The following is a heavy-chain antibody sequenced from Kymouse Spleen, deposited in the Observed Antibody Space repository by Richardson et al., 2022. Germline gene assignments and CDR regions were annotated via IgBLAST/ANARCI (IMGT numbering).Heavy chain of an antibody. D-gene: IGHD1-7*01. Sequence: QVQLQESGPGLVKPSETLSLTCTVSGGSVSSGSYYWSWIRQPPGKGLEWIGYIYYSGSTNYNPSLKSRVTISVDTSKNQFSLKLSSVTAADTAVYYCARDRYNWNYGKHYYYYGMDVWGQGTTVTVSS. CDR3: ARDRYNWNYGKHYYYYGMDV. CDR1: GGSVSSGSYY. J-gene: IGHJ6*02. V-gene: IGHV4-61*01. CDR2: IYYSGST.